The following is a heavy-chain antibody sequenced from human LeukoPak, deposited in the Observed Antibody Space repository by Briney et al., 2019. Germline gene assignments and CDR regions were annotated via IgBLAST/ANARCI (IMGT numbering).Heavy chain of an antibody. D-gene: IGHD5-18*01. Sequence: SETLSLTCTVSGGSVSSGSYYWSWIRQPPGKGLEWIGYIYYSGSTNYNPSLKSRVTISVDTSKNQFSLKLSSVTAADTAVYYCARRYNYGFYFDYWGQGTLVTVSS. CDR1: GGSVSSGSYY. V-gene: IGHV4-61*01. CDR3: ARRYNYGFYFDY. CDR2: IYYSGST. J-gene: IGHJ4*02.